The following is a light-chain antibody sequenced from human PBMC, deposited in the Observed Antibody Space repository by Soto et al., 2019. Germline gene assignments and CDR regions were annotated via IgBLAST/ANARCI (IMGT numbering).Light chain of an antibody. Sequence: SLAALSLSTGERATLSCRARQSVSNYVAWYQQKPGQAPRLLIYDASNRATGIPARFSGSGAGTDFTLTISSQEDEVLAFYSFQQLSNSLFGAGTNADI. CDR1: QSVSNY. CDR3: QQLSNSL. J-gene: IGKJ3*01. V-gene: IGKV3-11*01. CDR2: DAS.